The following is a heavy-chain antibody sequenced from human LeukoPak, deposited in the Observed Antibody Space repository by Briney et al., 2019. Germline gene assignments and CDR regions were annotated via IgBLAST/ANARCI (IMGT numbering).Heavy chain of an antibody. D-gene: IGHD3-10*01. Sequence: PGGSLRLSCAASGFTFSSYAMSWIRRPPGKGLEWIGYIYDSGNTNYNPSLKSQVTISVDKSKNQFSLKLSFVTAADTAMYYCARSDYHNSGSHTVFDAFDIWGQGTRVTVSS. CDR3: ARSDYHNSGSHTVFDAFDI. V-gene: IGHV4-59*01. CDR1: GFTFSSYA. J-gene: IGHJ3*02. CDR2: IYDSGNT.